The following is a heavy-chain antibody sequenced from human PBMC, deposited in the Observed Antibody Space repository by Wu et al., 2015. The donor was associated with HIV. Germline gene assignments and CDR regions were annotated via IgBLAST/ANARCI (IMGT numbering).Heavy chain of an antibody. CDR2: IIPIFGTA. V-gene: IGHV1-69*05. CDR3: ARSWDMVRGATYYYYGMDV. CDR1: GGTFSSYA. Sequence: QVQLVQSGAEVKKPGSSVKVSCKASGGTFSSYAISWVRQAPGQGLEWMGGIIPIFGTANYAQKFQGRVTITTDESTSTAYMELSSLRSEDTAVYYCARSWDMVRGATYYYYGMDVWGQGTTVTVSS. J-gene: IGHJ6*02. D-gene: IGHD3-10*01.